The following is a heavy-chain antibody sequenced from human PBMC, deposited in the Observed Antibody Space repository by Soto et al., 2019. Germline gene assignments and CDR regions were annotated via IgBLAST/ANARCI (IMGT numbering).Heavy chain of an antibody. CDR2: ISAYNGNT. CDR3: ARDLGYYYDSSGFYPYFQY. J-gene: IGHJ1*01. Sequence: QVQLVQSGAEVKKPGASVKVSCKTSGYTFTNYGITWVRQAPGQGLEWMGWISAYNGNTGYTQKLQGRVTITTDTSTSTAYMELRSLRSDDTAVYYCARDLGYYYDSSGFYPYFQYWGQDTLVTVSS. V-gene: IGHV1-18*01. D-gene: IGHD3-22*01. CDR1: GYTFTNYG.